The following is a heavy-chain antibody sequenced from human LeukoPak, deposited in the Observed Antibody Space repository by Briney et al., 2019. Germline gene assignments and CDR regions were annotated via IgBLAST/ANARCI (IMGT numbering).Heavy chain of an antibody. D-gene: IGHD3-10*01. Sequence: GGSLRLSCAASGFSISNYYMAWIRQGPGKGLEWLSYISGGSEHISFADSVKGRFTISRDNAKQSLSLQMNSLRAEDTAVYYCATGSQIREADYWGQGTLVTVSS. CDR2: ISGGSEHI. J-gene: IGHJ4*02. CDR3: ATGSQIREADY. CDR1: GFSISNYY. V-gene: IGHV3-11*01.